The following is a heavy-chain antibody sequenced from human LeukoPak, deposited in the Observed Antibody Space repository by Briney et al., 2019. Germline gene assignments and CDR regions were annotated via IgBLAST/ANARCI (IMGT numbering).Heavy chain of an antibody. J-gene: IGHJ4*02. Sequence: SETLSLTCAVYGGSFSGYYWSWIRQPPGKGLEWIGEINHSGSTNYNPSLKSRVTISVDTSKNQFSLKLSSVTAADTAVYYCARFAYCGGHCWYYFDYWGQGSLVTVSS. V-gene: IGHV4-34*01. CDR2: INHSGST. D-gene: IGHD2-21*02. CDR1: GGSFSGYY. CDR3: ARFAYCGGHCWYYFDY.